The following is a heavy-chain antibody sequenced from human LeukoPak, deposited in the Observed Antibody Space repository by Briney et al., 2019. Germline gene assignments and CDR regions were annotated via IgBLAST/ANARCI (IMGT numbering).Heavy chain of an antibody. CDR3: ARHLMANWFDP. CDR1: GGSISSSSYY. J-gene: IGHJ5*02. Sequence: SETLSLTCTVPGGSISSSSYYWGWIRQPPGKGLEWIGSIYYSGSTYYNPSLKSRVTISVDTSKNQFSLKLSSVTAADTAVYYCARHLMANWFDPWGQGTLVTVSS. CDR2: IYYSGST. V-gene: IGHV4-39*01. D-gene: IGHD5-24*01.